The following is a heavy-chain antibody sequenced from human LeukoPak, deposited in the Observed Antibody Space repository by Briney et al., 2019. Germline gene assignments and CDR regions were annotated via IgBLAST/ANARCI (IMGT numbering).Heavy chain of an antibody. CDR3: ARGYYDILTGYSYQDYYYYYYMDV. V-gene: IGHV1-8*01. Sequence: ASVKVSCKASGYTFTSYDINWVRQATGQGLEWMGWMNPNSGNTGYAQKFQGRVTMTRNTSISTAYMELSSLRSEDTAVYYCARGYYDILTGYSYQDYYYYYYMDVWGKGTTVTISS. J-gene: IGHJ6*03. CDR2: MNPNSGNT. D-gene: IGHD3-9*01. CDR1: GYTFTSYD.